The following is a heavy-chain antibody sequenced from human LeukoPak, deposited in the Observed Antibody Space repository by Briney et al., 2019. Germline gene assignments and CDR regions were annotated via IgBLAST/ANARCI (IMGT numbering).Heavy chain of an antibody. Sequence: PSGTLSLTCTVSGGSISSYYWSWIRQPPGKGLEWIGYIYYSGSTNYNPSLKSRVTISVDTSKNQFSLKLSSVTAADTAVYYCARVSRSWSGYYPYYFDYWGQGTLVTVSS. V-gene: IGHV4-59*01. J-gene: IGHJ4*02. D-gene: IGHD3-3*01. CDR1: GGSISSYY. CDR2: IYYSGST. CDR3: ARVSRSWSGYYPYYFDY.